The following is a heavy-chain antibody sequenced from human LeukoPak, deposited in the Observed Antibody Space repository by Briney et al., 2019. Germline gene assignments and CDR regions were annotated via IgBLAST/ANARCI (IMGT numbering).Heavy chain of an antibody. CDR1: GFTLGRYT. J-gene: IGHJ3*02. D-gene: IGHD1-26*01. CDR2: ISSSTTYI. Sequence: PGGSLRLSCAASGFTLGRYTMNWVRQAPGKGLEWVSSISSSTTYIYYADSVKGRFTISRDNAKNSLYLQMNSLRAEDTAVYYCTRDRLELGATGENDAFDIWGQGTMVTVSS. CDR3: TRDRLELGATGENDAFDI. V-gene: IGHV3-21*03.